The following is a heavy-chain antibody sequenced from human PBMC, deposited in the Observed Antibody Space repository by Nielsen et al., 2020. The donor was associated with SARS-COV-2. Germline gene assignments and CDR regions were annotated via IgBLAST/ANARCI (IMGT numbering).Heavy chain of an antibody. CDR3: AREAVYYGSGSFTKRYYYYMDV. Sequence: WIRQPPGKGLEWIGYVYSDGSTDYNPSLKSRVTISIDSSKNQFSLRLTSVTAADTAVYYCAREAVYYGSGSFTKRYYYYMDVWGKGTTVTVSS. V-gene: IGHV4-59*01. J-gene: IGHJ6*03. D-gene: IGHD3-10*01. CDR2: VYSDGST.